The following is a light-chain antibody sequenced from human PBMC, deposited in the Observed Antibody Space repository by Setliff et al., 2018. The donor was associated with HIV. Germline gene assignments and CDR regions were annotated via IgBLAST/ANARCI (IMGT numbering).Light chain of an antibody. J-gene: IGLJ1*01. CDR1: SSNFGAGYD. Sequence: RKSISCTGSSSNFGAGYDVHWYQQLPGTAPKLLISGNNNRPSGVPDRFSGSKSGTSASLAITGLQAEDEADYYCQSYDSSLSAYVFGTGTKVTVL. CDR3: QSYDSSLSAYV. V-gene: IGLV1-40*01. CDR2: GNN.